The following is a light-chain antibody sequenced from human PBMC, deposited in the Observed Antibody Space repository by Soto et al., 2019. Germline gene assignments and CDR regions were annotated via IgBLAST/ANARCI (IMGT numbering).Light chain of an antibody. CDR2: GTS. CDR3: QQYNRWPLT. CDR1: HSVVSN. V-gene: IGKV3-15*01. Sequence: ELVMTQFPATLSVSPGERATLYCRASHSVVSNLAWYQHKPGQAPRRLIHGTSTRATGFPDRCSGSGSGTDFTLNMTSLQSEEFAVYYCQQYNRWPLTFGQGSKVYVK. J-gene: IGKJ1*01.